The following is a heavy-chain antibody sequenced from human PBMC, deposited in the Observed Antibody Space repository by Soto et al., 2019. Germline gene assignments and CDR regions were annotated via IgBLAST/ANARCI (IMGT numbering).Heavy chain of an antibody. Sequence: PGGSLRLSCAASGFRFSDYWMHWVRQVPGKGLEWVASINKDGRTRSYEDSVKGRFTISRDNAKNSLYLQMTSLRAEDTAVYYCARPARECSSPGCANWGQGTLVTVS. D-gene: IGHD2-2*01. CDR3: ARPARECSSPGCAN. J-gene: IGHJ4*02. V-gene: IGHV3-7*01. CDR2: INKDGRTR. CDR1: GFRFSDYW.